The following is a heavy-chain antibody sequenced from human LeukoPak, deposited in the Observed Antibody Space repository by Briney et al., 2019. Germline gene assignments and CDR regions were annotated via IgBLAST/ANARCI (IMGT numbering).Heavy chain of an antibody. J-gene: IGHJ4*02. CDR3: ARDLEL. CDR1: GGSIGSYY. Sequence: SETLSLTCTVSGGSIGSYYWSWIRQPPGKGLEWIGYIYYSGSTNYNPSLKSRVTISVDTSKNQFSLKLSSVTAADTAVYYCARDLELWGQGTLVTVSS. D-gene: IGHD2/OR15-2a*01. V-gene: IGHV4-59*01. CDR2: IYYSGST.